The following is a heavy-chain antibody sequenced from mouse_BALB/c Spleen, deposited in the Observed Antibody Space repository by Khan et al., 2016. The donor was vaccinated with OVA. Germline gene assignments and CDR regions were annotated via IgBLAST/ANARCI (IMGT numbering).Heavy chain of an antibody. J-gene: IGHJ2*01. CDR1: GYTFTDYA. CDR2: ISTYSGNT. Sequence: QVQLKQSGPELVRPGVSVKISCKGSGYTFTDYAMYWVKQSHAKSLEWIGLISTYSGNTNYNQKFRGKATMTVDKSSSTAYMELARLTSEDSAMSYCARPAYDGYYDYWGQGTTLTVSS. CDR3: ARPAYDGYYDY. D-gene: IGHD2-3*01. V-gene: IGHV1S137*01.